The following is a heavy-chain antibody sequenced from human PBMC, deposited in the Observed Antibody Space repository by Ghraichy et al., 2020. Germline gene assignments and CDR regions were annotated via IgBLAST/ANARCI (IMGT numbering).Heavy chain of an antibody. V-gene: IGHV3-7*03. D-gene: IGHD1-7*01. J-gene: IGHJ4*02. CDR2: IKQDGSEK. CDR3: ARDVPTDGTGHFDY. CDR1: GFTFNSYW. Sequence: GASLNISCTASGFTFNSYWMSWVRQAPGKGLEWVANIKQDGSEKYYVDSVKGRFTISRDDAKNSVCLQMNNLRVEDTAVYYCARDVPTDGTGHFDYWGQGTLVTVSS.